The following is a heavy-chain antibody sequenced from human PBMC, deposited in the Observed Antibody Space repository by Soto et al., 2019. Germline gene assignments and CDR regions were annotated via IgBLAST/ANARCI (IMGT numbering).Heavy chain of an antibody. D-gene: IGHD6-19*01. CDR2: IKSKANNYTT. CDR1: GFTFSDHD. CDR3: TLLRLGSSRSSDY. Sequence: EVQLVESGGGLVQPEGSLRLSCAASGFTFSDHDMDWVRQAPGKGLEWVGRIKSKANNYTTEYAAPLKGRFTISRDDSKNSIILQTNRMNTDYSSVQYCTLLRLGSSRSSDYWGKGILVTVS. J-gene: IGHJ4*02. V-gene: IGHV3-72*01.